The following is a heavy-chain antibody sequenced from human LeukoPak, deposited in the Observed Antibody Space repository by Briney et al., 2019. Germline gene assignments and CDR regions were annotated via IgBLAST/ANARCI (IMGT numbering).Heavy chain of an antibody. D-gene: IGHD2-2*01. Sequence: GASVKVSCKASGYTFTNYDINWVRQATGQGLEWMGWMNPNSGNTGYAQKFQGRVTMTRNTSISTAYMELSSLRSKDTAVYYCARVNCSSTSCRSKFLDYWGQGTLVTVSS. CDR3: ARVNCSSTSCRSKFLDY. CDR2: MNPNSGNT. J-gene: IGHJ4*02. V-gene: IGHV1-8*01. CDR1: GYTFTNYD.